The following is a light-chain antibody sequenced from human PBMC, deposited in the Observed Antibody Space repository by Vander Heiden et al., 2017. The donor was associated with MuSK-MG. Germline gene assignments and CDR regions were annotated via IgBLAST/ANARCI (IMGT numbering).Light chain of an antibody. CDR1: QSISSY. V-gene: IGKV1-39*01. J-gene: IGKJ2*01. Sequence: DIQMTQSPSSLSASVGDRVTITCRASQSISSYLNWYQQKPGKAPKLLIYAASSLQSGVPSRFSGSGSGTDFTLTISSLQPEDFATYYCQQSDSTPYTFGQATKQEIK. CDR3: QQSDSTPYT. CDR2: AAS.